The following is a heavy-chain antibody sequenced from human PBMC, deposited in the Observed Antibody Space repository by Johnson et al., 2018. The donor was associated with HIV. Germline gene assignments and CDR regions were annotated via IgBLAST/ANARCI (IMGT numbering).Heavy chain of an antibody. V-gene: IGHV3-30*18. D-gene: IGHD2-21*01. CDR1: GFTFSSYG. J-gene: IGHJ3*02. CDR3: AKGPQGIATPDAFDI. CDR2: ISYDGSDK. Sequence: VQLVESGGDVVQPGRSLRLSCAASGFTFSSYGMHWVRQAPGKGLEWAAVISYDGSDKYYADSVKGRFTISRDNSKNTLYLQMNSLRAEDTAVYYCAKGPQGIATPDAFDIWGQGTMVTVSS.